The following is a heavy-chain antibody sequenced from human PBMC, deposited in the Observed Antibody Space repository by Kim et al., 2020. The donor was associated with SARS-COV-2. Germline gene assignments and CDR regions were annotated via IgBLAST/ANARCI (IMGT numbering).Heavy chain of an antibody. V-gene: IGHV3-30*01. Sequence: GRLTNTRDNSKNTLYLQMNSLRAEDTAVYYCARDRVAAARLISLGYFDYWGQGTLVTVSS. CDR3: ARDRVAAARLISLGYFDY. J-gene: IGHJ4*02. D-gene: IGHD6-13*01.